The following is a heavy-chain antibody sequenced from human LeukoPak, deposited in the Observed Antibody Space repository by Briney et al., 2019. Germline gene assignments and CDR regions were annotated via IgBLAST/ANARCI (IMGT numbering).Heavy chain of an antibody. CDR2: ISYDGSNK. J-gene: IGHJ6*02. CDR3: ASYRGYDIAPRLRSPTRAYYYGMDA. CDR1: GFTFRSYA. D-gene: IGHD5-12*01. Sequence: GGSLRLSCAASGFTFRSYAMHWVRQAPGKGLEWVAVISYDGSNKYYADSVKGRFTISRDNSKNTLYLQMNSLRAGDTAVYYCASYRGYDIAPRLRSPTRAYYYGMDAWGQGTTVTVTS. V-gene: IGHV3-30-3*01.